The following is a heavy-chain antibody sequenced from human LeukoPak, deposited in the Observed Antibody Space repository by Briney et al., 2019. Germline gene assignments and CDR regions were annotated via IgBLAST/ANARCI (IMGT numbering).Heavy chain of an antibody. CDR3: ARPRLELGGNPQTWWYFDL. Sequence: PGGTLSLSRAASLVTFSRYIVNSVAQAAGKGLEGVSYISGSSRAIYYAHSVKGRFTISRDNAQNSLYLQMNTLRAEDTPVYYRARPRLELGGNPQTWWYFDLWRRGALDTVPT. CDR2: ISGSSRAI. V-gene: IGHV3-48*04. CDR1: LVTFSRYI. J-gene: IGHJ2*01. D-gene: IGHD4-23*01.